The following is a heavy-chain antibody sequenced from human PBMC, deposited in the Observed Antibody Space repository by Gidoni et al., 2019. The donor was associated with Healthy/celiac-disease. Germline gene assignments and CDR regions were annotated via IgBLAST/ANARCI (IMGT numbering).Heavy chain of an antibody. Sequence: QVQLQQWGAGLLKPSETLSLTCAVYGGSFSGYYWSWIRQPPGKGLEWIGEINHSGRTKENPSLTSRVTISVDKSKNQFSLKLSSVTAADTAVYYWASFLGVTGFGSGYPYYFDYWGQGTLVTVSS. CDR2: INHSGRT. CDR1: GGSFSGYY. D-gene: IGHD3-22*01. J-gene: IGHJ4*02. CDR3: ASFLGVTGFGSGYPYYFDY. V-gene: IGHV4-34*01.